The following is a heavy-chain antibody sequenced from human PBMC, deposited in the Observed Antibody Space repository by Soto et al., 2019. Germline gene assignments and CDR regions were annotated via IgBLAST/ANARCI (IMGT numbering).Heavy chain of an antibody. J-gene: IGHJ4*02. CDR2: ISGSGGST. Sequence: GGSLRLSCAASGFTFSSYAMIWVRQAPGKGLEWVSAISGSGGSTYYADSVKGRFTISRDNSKNTLYLQMNSLRAEDTAVYYCAKLEIYGPEGDFDYWGQGTLVTVSS. D-gene: IGHD3-10*01. CDR3: AKLEIYGPEGDFDY. V-gene: IGHV3-23*01. CDR1: GFTFSSYA.